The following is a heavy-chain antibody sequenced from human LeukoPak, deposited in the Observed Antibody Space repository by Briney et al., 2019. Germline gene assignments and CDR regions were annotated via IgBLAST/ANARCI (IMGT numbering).Heavy chain of an antibody. Sequence: SETLSLTCTVSGGSISSSSYYWGWIRQPPGKGLEWIGSIYYSGSTYYNPSLKSRVTISVDTSKNQFSLKLSSVTAADTAVYYCARGVVVVAATGRIGYWGQGTLVTVSS. J-gene: IGHJ4*02. CDR2: IYYSGST. D-gene: IGHD2-15*01. CDR3: ARGVVVVAATGRIGY. V-gene: IGHV4-39*07. CDR1: GGSISSSSYY.